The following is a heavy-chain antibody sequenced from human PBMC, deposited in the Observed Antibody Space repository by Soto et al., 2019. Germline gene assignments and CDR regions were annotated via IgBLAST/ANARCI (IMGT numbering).Heavy chain of an antibody. CDR2: IYYSGST. V-gene: IGHV4-31*03. CDR1: GGSISSGGYY. CDR3: ARDISSSWYDY. Sequence: KSSETLSLTCTVSGGSISSGGYYWSWIRQHPGKGLEWIGYIYYSGSTYYNPSLKSRVTISVDTSKNQFSLKLSSVTAADTAVYYCARDISSSWYDYWGQGTLDTVSS. D-gene: IGHD6-13*01. J-gene: IGHJ4*02.